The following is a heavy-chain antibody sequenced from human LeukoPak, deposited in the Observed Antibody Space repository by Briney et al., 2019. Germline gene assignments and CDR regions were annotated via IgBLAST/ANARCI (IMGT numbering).Heavy chain of an antibody. Sequence: GGSLRLSCAASGFTISSYGMHWVRQAPGKGLEWVAVIWYDGSNKYYADSVKGRFTISRDNSKNTLYLQMNSLRAEDTAVYYCAKPHRAVAGLQYYFDYWGQGTLVTVSS. D-gene: IGHD6-19*01. CDR1: GFTISSYG. V-gene: IGHV3-33*06. CDR3: AKPHRAVAGLQYYFDY. CDR2: IWYDGSNK. J-gene: IGHJ4*02.